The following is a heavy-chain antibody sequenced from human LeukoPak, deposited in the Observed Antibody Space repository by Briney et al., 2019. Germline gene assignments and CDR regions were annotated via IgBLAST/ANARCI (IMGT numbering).Heavy chain of an antibody. CDR1: GGSISSSSYY. CDR3: ASGTGWYYFDWLLSPPSNYYYMDV. J-gene: IGHJ6*03. Sequence: SGTLSLTCTVSGGSISSSSYYWGWIRQPPGKGLEWIGNINYSRNPYYNPSLKSRVTISVDTSKNQFSLKLSSVTAADTAMYYCASGTGWYYFDWLLSPPSNYYYMDVWGKGTTVTVSS. V-gene: IGHV4-39*07. D-gene: IGHD3-9*01. CDR2: INYSRNP.